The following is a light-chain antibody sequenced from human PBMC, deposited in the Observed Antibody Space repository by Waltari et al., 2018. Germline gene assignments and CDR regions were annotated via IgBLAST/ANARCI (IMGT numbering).Light chain of an antibody. V-gene: IGKV3-15*01. CDR2: GAS. Sequence: EIVMTQSPATLSVSPGESATLSCRASQSISFNLAWYQQKTGQAPRLRIYGASTRASGIPARFSGSGSGTDFSLTISSLQSEDFSVYFCQQYNTGPPCTFGQGTKVEVK. CDR3: QQYNTGPPCT. CDR1: QSISFN. J-gene: IGKJ1*01.